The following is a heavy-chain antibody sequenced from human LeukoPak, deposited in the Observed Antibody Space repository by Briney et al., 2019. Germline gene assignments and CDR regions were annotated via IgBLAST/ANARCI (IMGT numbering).Heavy chain of an antibody. CDR2: IQYDGSNE. CDR1: GFTFRSYG. Sequence: GGSLRLSCAASGFTFRSYGMNWVRQAPGKGLEWVAYIQYDGSNEQYADSVKGRFSISRDSSKNILYLQMNSLRAEDTAVYYCAKDRCSNGVGCYYYYMDVWGKGTTVTISS. J-gene: IGHJ6*03. D-gene: IGHD2-8*01. CDR3: AKDRCSNGVGCYYYYMDV. V-gene: IGHV3-30*02.